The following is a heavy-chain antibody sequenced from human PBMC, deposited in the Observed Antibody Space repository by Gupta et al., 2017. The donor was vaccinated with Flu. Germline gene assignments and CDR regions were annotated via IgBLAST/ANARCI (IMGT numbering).Heavy chain of an antibody. V-gene: IGHV3-74*03. CDR1: GLTFSGSY. J-gene: IGHJ4*02. CDR2: INPDGSST. Sequence: EVQLVEYGGGLVQPGGSMRLACAASGLTFSGSYLQWVRQAPGKGLVWVSRINPDGSSTTYADSVKGRFTISRDNAKNTLYLQMNSLGADDTAVYYCATVTTGCWGQGTLVTVSS. CDR3: ATVTTGC. D-gene: IGHD4-17*01.